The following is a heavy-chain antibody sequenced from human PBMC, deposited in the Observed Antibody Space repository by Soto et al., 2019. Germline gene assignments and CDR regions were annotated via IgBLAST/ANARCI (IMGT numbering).Heavy chain of an antibody. CDR2: IIPIFGTA. CDR1: GYTFTSYG. J-gene: IGHJ5*02. CDR3: ARGSFTVVTSPPYTWFDP. Sequence: GASVKVCCKASGYTFTSYGISWVRQAPGQGLEWMGGIIPIFGTANYAQKFQGRVTITADESTSTAYMELSSLRSEDTAVYYCARGSFTVVTSPPYTWFDPWGQGTLVTVSS. D-gene: IGHD2-15*01. V-gene: IGHV1-69*13.